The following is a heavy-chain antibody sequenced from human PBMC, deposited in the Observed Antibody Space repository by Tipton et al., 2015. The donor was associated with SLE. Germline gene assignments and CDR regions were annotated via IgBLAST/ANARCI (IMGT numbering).Heavy chain of an antibody. D-gene: IGHD1-26*01. CDR2: IYYSGST. CDR3: ARGGLGVSYYYYMDV. Sequence: TLSLTCTVSGGSISRYYWSWIRQSPEKGLEWIGYIYYSGSTKYNPSLESRVTISVDTSKNQFSLKLSSVTVADTAVYYCARGGLGVSYYYYMDVWGKGTTVTVSS. V-gene: IGHV4-59*01. CDR1: GGSISRYY. J-gene: IGHJ6*03.